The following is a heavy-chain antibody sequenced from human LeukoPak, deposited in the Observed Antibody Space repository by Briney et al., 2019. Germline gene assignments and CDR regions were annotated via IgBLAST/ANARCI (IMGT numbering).Heavy chain of an antibody. D-gene: IGHD2-21*01. CDR1: GFTFSSYG. J-gene: IGHJ4*01. CDR3: AKEGPVVVIATTTPY. V-gene: IGHV3-23*01. Sequence: GGSLRLSCAASGFTFSSYGMHWVRQAPGKGLEWVSAISGSGGSTYYADSVKGRFTISRDNSKNTLYLQMNSLRAEDAAVYYCAKEGPVVVIATTTPYWGHGTLVTVSS. CDR2: ISGSGGST.